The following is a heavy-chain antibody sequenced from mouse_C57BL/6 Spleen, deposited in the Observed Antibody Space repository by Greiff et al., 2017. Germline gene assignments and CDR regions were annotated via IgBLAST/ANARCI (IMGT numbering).Heavy chain of an antibody. V-gene: IGHV1-15*01. D-gene: IGHD2-14*01. CDR1: GYTFTDYE. CDR2: IDPETGGT. CDR3: TRGYEDYSSGFAY. J-gene: IGHJ3*01. Sequence: VQLQQSGAELVRPGASVTLSCKASGYTFTDYEMHWVKQTPVHGLEWIGAIDPETGGTAYNQKFKGKAILTADKSSSTAYMVLRSLTSEDSAVYYCTRGYEDYSSGFAYWGQGTLVTVSA.